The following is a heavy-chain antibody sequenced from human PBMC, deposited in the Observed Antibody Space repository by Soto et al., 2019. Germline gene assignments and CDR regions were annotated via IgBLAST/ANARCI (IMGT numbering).Heavy chain of an antibody. J-gene: IGHJ4*02. CDR2: IYHSGKT. D-gene: IGHD3-22*01. CDR1: GGSISSGYYY. CDR3: ARDGGYCIDY. Sequence: PSETLSLTCTVSGGSISSGYYYWSWVRQPPGEGLEWIGYIYHSGKTYYNPSLKSRLTLSVDTSKNQLSLKLTSVTAADTAVYYCARDGGYCIDYWGQGTLVTVSS. V-gene: IGHV4-30-4*01.